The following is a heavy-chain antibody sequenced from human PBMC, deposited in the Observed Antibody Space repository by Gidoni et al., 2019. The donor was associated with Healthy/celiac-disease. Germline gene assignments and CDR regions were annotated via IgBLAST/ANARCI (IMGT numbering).Heavy chain of an antibody. CDR2: IIPILGIA. CDR1: GGTFSSYA. Sequence: QVQLVQSGAEVKKPGSSVKVSCKASGGTFSSYAIRWVRQAPGQGLEWMGRIIPILGIANYAQKFQGRVTITADKSTSTAYMELSSLRSEDTAVYYCARSGEAAAGTKPRYEYYYYYGMDVWGQGTTVTVSS. J-gene: IGHJ6*02. CDR3: ARSGEAAAGTKPRYEYYYYYGMDV. D-gene: IGHD6-13*01. V-gene: IGHV1-69*04.